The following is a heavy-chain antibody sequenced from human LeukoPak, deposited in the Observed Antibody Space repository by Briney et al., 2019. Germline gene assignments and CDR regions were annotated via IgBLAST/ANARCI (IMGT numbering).Heavy chain of an antibody. CDR2: IIPILGIA. CDR3: ARRGDHYDILTGLDY. V-gene: IGHV1-69*04. CDR1: GGTFSSYA. Sequence: ASVKVSCKASGGTFSSYAISWVRQAPGQGLEWMGRIIPILGIANYAQKFQGRVTITADKSTSTAYMELSSLRSEDTAVYYCARRGDHYDILTGLDYWGQGTPVTVSS. J-gene: IGHJ4*02. D-gene: IGHD3-9*01.